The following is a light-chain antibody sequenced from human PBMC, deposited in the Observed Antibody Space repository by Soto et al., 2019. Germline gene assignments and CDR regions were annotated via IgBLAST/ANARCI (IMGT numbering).Light chain of an antibody. CDR3: SSYTSTTTLYV. J-gene: IGLJ1*01. Sequence: QSLRSHPAAVSWSPGQSITISCTGTSSDLYDYNYVSWYQQHPGKAPKLLIYEVSDRPSGVSDRFSGSKSGNTASLTISGLLPEDEADYYCSSYTSTTTLYVFGTGTKVTVL. CDR2: EVS. V-gene: IGLV2-14*01. CDR1: SSDLYDYNY.